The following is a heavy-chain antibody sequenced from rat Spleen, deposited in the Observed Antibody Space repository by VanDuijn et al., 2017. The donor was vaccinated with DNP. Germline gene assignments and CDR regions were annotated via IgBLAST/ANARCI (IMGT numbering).Heavy chain of an antibody. CDR2: ITNTGGST. CDR3: TIYYYSGDY. Sequence: EVQLVESGGGLVQPGRSMKLSCAASGFTFSDYYMAWVRQAPKKGLEWVASITNTGGSTYYPDSVKGRFTISRDNAKSTLYLQMNSLRSEDTATYYCTIYYYSGDYWGQGVMVTVSS. CDR1: GFTFSDYY. V-gene: IGHV5-20*01. J-gene: IGHJ2*01. D-gene: IGHD1-1*01.